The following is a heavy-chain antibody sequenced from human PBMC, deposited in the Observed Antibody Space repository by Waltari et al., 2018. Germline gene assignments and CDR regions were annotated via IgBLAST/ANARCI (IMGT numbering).Heavy chain of an antibody. D-gene: IGHD1-26*01. CDR1: GFPFRSSG. J-gene: IGHJ4*02. CDR2: IWYDGSNK. CDR3: ARASIVGATAPFDY. V-gene: IGHV3-33*01. Sequence: QVPLVESGGGVVQPGSSLRLSCAASGFPFRSSGMHWVRQAPGKGLEWVALIWYDGSNKYYADSVKGRFTISRDNSKNTLYLQMNSLRAEDTAVYYCARASIVGATAPFDYWGQGTLVAVSS.